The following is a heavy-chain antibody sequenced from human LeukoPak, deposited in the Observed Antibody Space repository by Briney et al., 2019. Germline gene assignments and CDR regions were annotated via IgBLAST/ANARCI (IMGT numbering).Heavy chain of an antibody. CDR3: AKVSSKWELLPYFDY. CDR2: ISWNSGSI. V-gene: IGHV3-9*03. CDR1: GFTFDDYV. Sequence: PGGSLRLSCAASGFTFDDYVMHWVRQAPGKGLEWVSGISWNSGSIGYADSVKGRFTISRDNAKNSLYLQMNSLRAEDMALYYCAKVSSKWELLPYFDYWGQGTLVTVSS. D-gene: IGHD1-26*01. J-gene: IGHJ4*02.